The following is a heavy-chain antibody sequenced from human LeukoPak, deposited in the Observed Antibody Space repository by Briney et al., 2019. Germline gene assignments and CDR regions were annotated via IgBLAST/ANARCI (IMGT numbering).Heavy chain of an antibody. D-gene: IGHD4-11*01. Sequence: SSGTLSLTCTVSGGSISGSYWSWIRQPPGKGLEWIGYIYYSETYYNPSLKSRVTISLDTSKNQFSLNLRFVTAADTAVYFCARTQGWGTVRTGYYYGMDVWGQGTTVTVSS. V-gene: IGHV4-59*08. CDR3: ARTQGWGTVRTGYYYGMDV. J-gene: IGHJ6*02. CDR1: GGSISGSY. CDR2: IYYSET.